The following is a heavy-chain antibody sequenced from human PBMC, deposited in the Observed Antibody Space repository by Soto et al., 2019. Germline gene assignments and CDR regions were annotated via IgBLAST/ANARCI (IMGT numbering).Heavy chain of an antibody. CDR2: ISESGHHT. J-gene: IGHJ2*01. V-gene: IGHV3-23*01. CDR1: GFPSSTYA. D-gene: IGHD3-16*02. CDR3: TKSDGCGGGACYTGTYYYFDV. Sequence: EVQLLESGGGLVEPGGSLTLSCAASGFPSSTYALNWVRQAPGKGPEWVSTISESGHHTHYADSVKGRFTISRDKSKNTLSLQMNSLRVDDTAIYYCTKSDGCGGGACYTGTYYYFDVWGRGTLVSVSS.